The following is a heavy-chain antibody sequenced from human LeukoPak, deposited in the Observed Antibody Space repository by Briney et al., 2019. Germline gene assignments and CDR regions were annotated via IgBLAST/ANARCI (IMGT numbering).Heavy chain of an antibody. V-gene: IGHV4-4*07. CDR2: INTSGST. D-gene: IGHD2-21*01. CDR1: GGSISSYY. Sequence: PSETLSLTCTVSGGSISSYYWSWIRQPAGKGLEWVGRINTSGSTDYNPSLKSRVSMSIDTSKNQFSLKLSSVTAADTAVYYCARDVIAWANWFDPWGQGTLVTVSS. CDR3: ARDVIAWANWFDP. J-gene: IGHJ5*02.